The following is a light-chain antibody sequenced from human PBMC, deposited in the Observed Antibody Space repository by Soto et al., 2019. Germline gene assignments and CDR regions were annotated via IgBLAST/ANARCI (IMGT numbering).Light chain of an antibody. Sequence: EIALTLTPATLSLSPGERVTLSCRASQSLSKSLVWYQQKPGQAPRLLIDGASNRATGIPARFSGSGSGTDFTLTISSLEPEDVAVYCSQQRGSWPLTFGGGSKV. CDR1: QSLSKS. V-gene: IGKV3-11*01. CDR3: QQRGSWPLT. J-gene: IGKJ4*02. CDR2: GAS.